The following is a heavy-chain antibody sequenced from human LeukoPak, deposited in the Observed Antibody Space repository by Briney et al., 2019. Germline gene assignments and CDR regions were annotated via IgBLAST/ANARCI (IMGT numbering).Heavy chain of an antibody. CDR1: GGSISSGSYY. J-gene: IGHJ6*03. CDR2: IYTSGST. V-gene: IGHV4-61*02. Sequence: SQTLSLTCTVSGGSISSGSYYWSWIRQPAGKGLEWIGRIYTSGSTNYNPSLKSRVTISVDTSKNQFSLKLSSVTAADTAVYYCARSPLLYYYGSGSYYLANGLQKTGYYYYYMDVWGKGTTVTVSS. D-gene: IGHD3-10*01. CDR3: ARSPLLYYYGSGSYYLANGLQKTGYYYYYMDV.